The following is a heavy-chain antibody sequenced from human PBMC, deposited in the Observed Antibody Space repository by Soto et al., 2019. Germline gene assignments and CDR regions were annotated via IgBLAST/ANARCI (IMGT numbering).Heavy chain of an antibody. CDR1: GFTFSSYG. CDR2: ISYDGSNK. CDR3: AIWDYYSSGHGGRDY. Sequence: QVQLVESGGGVVQPGRSLRLSCAASGFTFSSYGMHWVRQAPGKGLEWVAVISYDGSNKYYADSVKGRFTISRDNSKNTLYLQMNSLRAEDTAVYYCAIWDYYSSGHGGRDYWGQGTLVTVSS. J-gene: IGHJ4*02. V-gene: IGHV3-30*03. D-gene: IGHD3-22*01.